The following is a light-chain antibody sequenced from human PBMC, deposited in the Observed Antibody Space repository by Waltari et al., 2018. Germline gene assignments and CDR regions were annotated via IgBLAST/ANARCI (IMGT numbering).Light chain of an antibody. J-gene: IGLJ3*02. V-gene: IGLV1-47*01. CDR3: AAWDDNLRLWV. CDR1: SSDIGSNY. Sequence: QSVLTQPPSASGAPGQRVTISCSGSSSDIGSNYVYWFQQIPGTAPKLLIVRHNRRPSGVPDRFAGSKSGTSASLAISGLRSEDETDYYCAAWDDNLRLWVFGGGTMLTVL. CDR2: RHN.